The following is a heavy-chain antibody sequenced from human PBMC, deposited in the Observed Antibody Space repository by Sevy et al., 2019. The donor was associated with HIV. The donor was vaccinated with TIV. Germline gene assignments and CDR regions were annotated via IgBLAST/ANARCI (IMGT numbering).Heavy chain of an antibody. D-gene: IGHD6-19*01. V-gene: IGHV5-10-1*01. Sequence: GETLKISCKGSGYSFTSYWIRWVRQMPGKGLEWMGRIDPSDSYTNYSPSFQGHVTISADKSISTAYLQWSSLKASDTAMYYCARHARRAVAGYYYYGMDVWGQGTTVTVSS. J-gene: IGHJ6*02. CDR3: ARHARRAVAGYYYYGMDV. CDR2: IDPSDSYT. CDR1: GYSFTSYW.